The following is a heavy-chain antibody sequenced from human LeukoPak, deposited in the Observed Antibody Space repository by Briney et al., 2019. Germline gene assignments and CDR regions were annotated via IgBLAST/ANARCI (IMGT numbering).Heavy chain of an antibody. CDR1: GFTFSSYA. CDR3: ARDNNFAFDY. J-gene: IGHJ4*02. Sequence: PGGSLRLSCAASGFTFSSYAMHWVRQAPGKGLEWEAVISYDGSNKYYADSVKGRFTISRDNSKNTLYLQMNSLRAEDTAVYHCARDNNFAFDYWGQGTLVTVSS. V-gene: IGHV3-30*04. D-gene: IGHD1-20*01. CDR2: ISYDGSNK.